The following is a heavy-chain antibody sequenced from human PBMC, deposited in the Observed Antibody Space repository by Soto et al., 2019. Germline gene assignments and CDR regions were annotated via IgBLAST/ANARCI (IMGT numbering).Heavy chain of an antibody. J-gene: IGHJ6*02. CDR3: ARELGYDSSGYYYHGGMDV. CDR1: GYTFTSYG. V-gene: IGHV1-18*01. Sequence: ASVKVSCKASGYTFTSYGISWVRQAPGQGLEWVGWISAYNGNTNYAQKLQGRVTMTTDTSTSTAYMELRSLRSDDTAVYYCARELGYDSSGYYYHGGMDVWGQGTTVTVSS. D-gene: IGHD3-22*01. CDR2: ISAYNGNT.